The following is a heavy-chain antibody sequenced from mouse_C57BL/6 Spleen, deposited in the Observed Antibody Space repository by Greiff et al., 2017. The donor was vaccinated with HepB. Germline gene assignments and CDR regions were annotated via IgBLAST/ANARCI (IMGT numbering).Heavy chain of an antibody. J-gene: IGHJ2*01. D-gene: IGHD1-1*01. CDR1: GYTFTSYW. CDR3: ARGNSKNYYGSSYDY. V-gene: IGHV1-50*01. Sequence: QVQLQQPGAELVKPGASVKLSCKASGYTFTSYWMQWVKQRPGQGLEWIGEIDPSDSYTNYNQKFKGKATLTVDTSSSTAYMQLSSLTSEDSAVYYCARGNSKNYYGSSYDYWGQGTTLTVSS. CDR2: IDPSDSYT.